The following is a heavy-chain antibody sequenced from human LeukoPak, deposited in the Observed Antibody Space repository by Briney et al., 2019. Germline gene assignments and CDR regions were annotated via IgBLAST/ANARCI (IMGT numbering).Heavy chain of an antibody. Sequence: ASVKVSCKASGYTFTGYYMHWVRQAPGQGLEWMGWISPNSGGTNYAQKFQGRVTMTRDTSISTAYMELSRLRSDDTAVYYCASERRRSGVLRYFDWLSTLDYWGQGTLVTVSS. D-gene: IGHD3-9*01. CDR1: GYTFTGYY. V-gene: IGHV1-2*02. J-gene: IGHJ4*02. CDR3: ASERRRSGVLRYFDWLSTLDY. CDR2: ISPNSGGT.